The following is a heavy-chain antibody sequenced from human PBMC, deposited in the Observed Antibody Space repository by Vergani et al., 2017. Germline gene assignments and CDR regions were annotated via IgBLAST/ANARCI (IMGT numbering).Heavy chain of an antibody. D-gene: IGHD3-9*01. V-gene: IGHV3-15*07. CDR3: TTDSGYGDWLFAAYYYYMDV. Sequence: EVQLVESGGGLVKPGGSLRLSCAASGFTFSNAWMNWVRQAPGKGLEWVGRIKSKTDGGTTDYAAPVKGRFTISRDDSKNTLYLEMNSLKTEDTAVYYCTTDSGYGDWLFAAYYYYMDVWGKGTTVTVSS. J-gene: IGHJ6*03. CDR1: GFTFSNAW. CDR2: IKSKTDGGTT.